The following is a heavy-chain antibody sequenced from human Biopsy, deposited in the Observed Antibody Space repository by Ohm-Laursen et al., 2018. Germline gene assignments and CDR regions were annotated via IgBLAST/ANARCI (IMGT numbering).Heavy chain of an antibody. CDR1: GFTVYNNY. V-gene: IGHV3-66*01. CDR3: ARGPSGVATIG. D-gene: IGHD5-24*01. Sequence: SLRLCCAASGFTVYNNYMTWVRQAPGKGLEWVSLIYSGGDTRSAVSVKVRCTSSRDSSKNTLYLQMKKLRVEDTAVYYCARGPSGVATIGRGQGTLVTVSS. CDR2: IYSGGDT. J-gene: IGHJ4*02.